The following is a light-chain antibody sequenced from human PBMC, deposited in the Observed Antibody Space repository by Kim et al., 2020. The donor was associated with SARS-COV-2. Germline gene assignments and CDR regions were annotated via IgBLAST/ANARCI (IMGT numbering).Light chain of an antibody. CDR2: DSS. CDR1: SSDVGGYNS. J-gene: IGLJ1*01. Sequence: GQSITISSTGTSSDVGGYNSDSWYQQHPGKAPKLMIYDSSGRASGVSNRFSGSQSGNTASLTISGLRAEDEADYYCSSHTTSSTYVFGSGTKVTVL. V-gene: IGLV2-14*03. CDR3: SSHTTSSTYV.